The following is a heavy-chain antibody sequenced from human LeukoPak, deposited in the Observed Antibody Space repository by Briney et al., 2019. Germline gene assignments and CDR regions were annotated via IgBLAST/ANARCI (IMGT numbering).Heavy chain of an antibody. CDR2: INPDGSQK. J-gene: IGHJ4*02. V-gene: IGHV3-7*01. CDR3: AAWTDRGFNF. CDR1: GFGFSGSW. Sequence: PGGSLRLSCAASGFGFSGSWMNWVRQAPGKGLECVANINPDGSQKRFVDSVMGRFTMSRDNAKNSLYLQMNSLRVEDTAVFYCAAWTDRGFNFWGQGTLVTVSS. D-gene: IGHD3/OR15-3a*01.